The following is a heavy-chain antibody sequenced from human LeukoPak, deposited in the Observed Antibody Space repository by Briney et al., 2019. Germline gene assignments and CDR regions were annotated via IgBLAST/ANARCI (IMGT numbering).Heavy chain of an antibody. Sequence: PGGSLRLSCAASGFTFSSFAMRWVRQVPGKGLEWVSALSVSGGRPSYEDSVKGRFTIYRDTSQHTVYLQMNRLRAEDTAVYYCANHQESMAGTSLDYWGRGTLVTVSS. D-gene: IGHD6-19*01. V-gene: IGHV3-23*01. CDR1: GFTFSSFA. CDR3: ANHQESMAGTSLDY. J-gene: IGHJ4*02. CDR2: LSVSGGRP.